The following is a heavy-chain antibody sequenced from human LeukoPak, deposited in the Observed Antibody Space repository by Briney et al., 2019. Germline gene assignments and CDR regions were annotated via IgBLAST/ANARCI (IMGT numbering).Heavy chain of an antibody. V-gene: IGHV3-30*02. D-gene: IGHD1-1*01. J-gene: IGHJ4*02. CDR2: IRYDGSNK. CDR3: AKGQERESRLDS. CDR1: GFTFSSYG. Sequence: GGSLRLSCAASGFTFSSYGMHWVRQAPGKGLEWVAFIRYDGSNKYYADSVRGRFTISTDNFKNTLYLQMNSLRAEDTALYYCAKGQERESRLDSWGQGTLVTVSS.